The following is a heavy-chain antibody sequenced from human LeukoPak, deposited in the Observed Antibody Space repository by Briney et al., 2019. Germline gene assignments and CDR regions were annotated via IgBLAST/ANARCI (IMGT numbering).Heavy chain of an antibody. J-gene: IGHJ5*02. CDR3: ARQALGYSRMINWFDP. CDR2: IYYSGST. V-gene: IGHV4-39*01. D-gene: IGHD6-13*01. CDR1: GVSISSSSYY. Sequence: SETLSLTCTVSGVSISSSSYYWGWIRQPPGKGLEWIGSIYYSGSTYYNPSLKIRVTISVDTSKNQFSLKLSSVTAADAAVYYCARQALGYSRMINWFDPWGQGTLVTVSS.